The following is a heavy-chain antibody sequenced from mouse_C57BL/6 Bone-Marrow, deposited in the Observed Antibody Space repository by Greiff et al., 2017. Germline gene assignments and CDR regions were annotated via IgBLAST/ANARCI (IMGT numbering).Heavy chain of an antibody. CDR3: ARDLLWGMDY. J-gene: IGHJ4*01. CDR2: INYDGSST. D-gene: IGHD2-1*01. CDR1: GFTFSDYY. Sequence: DVQLVESEGGLVQPGSSMKLSCTASGFTFSDYYMAWVRQVPEKGLEWVANINYDGSSTYYLDSLKSRFIISRDNAKNILYLQMSSLKSEDTATYYCARDLLWGMDYWGQGTSVTVSS. V-gene: IGHV5-16*01.